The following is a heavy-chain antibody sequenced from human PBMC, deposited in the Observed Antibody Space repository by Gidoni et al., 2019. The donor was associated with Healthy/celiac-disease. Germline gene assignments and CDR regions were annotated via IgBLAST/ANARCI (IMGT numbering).Heavy chain of an antibody. D-gene: IGHD3-3*01. CDR3: ASSITIFEGGVGGWFDP. J-gene: IGHJ5*02. CDR2: IYYSGST. V-gene: IGHV4-31*03. CDR1: CGSIISGRYY. Sequence: QVQLQESGPGLVKPSQTLSLTCPFSCGSIISGRYYWSWIRQHPGKVLEWIGYIYYSGSTYYNPYLKSRVTISVDTSKNQFSLKLSSVNAADTAVYYCASSITIFEGGVGGWFDPGGQGTLVTVSS.